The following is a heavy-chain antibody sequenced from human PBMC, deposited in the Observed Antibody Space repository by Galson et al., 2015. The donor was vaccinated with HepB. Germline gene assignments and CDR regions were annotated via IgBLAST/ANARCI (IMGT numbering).Heavy chain of an antibody. Sequence: SVKVSCKASGGTLSSYDINWVRQAPGQGLEWMGRILPLFVTVNYAQTFKGRVTITADESTNTAYMEVSSLKSEDTAVYFGARVDGPRHFSDYHYGLDVWGQGTTVIVSS. D-gene: IGHD3-9*01. CDR3: ARVDGPRHFSDYHYGLDV. V-gene: IGHV1-69*01. CDR1: GGTLSSYD. CDR2: ILPLFVTV. J-gene: IGHJ6*02.